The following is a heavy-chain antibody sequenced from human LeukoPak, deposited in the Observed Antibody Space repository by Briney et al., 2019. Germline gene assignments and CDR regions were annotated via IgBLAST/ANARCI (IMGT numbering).Heavy chain of an antibody. Sequence: PGGSLRLSCAASGFTFSSYAMSWVRQAPGKGLEWVSAISGSGGSTYYADSVKGRFTISRDNAKNSLYLQMNSLRAEDTAVYYCARDADFWSGSYYFDYWGQGTLVTVSS. D-gene: IGHD3-3*01. CDR3: ARDADFWSGSYYFDY. J-gene: IGHJ4*02. V-gene: IGHV3-23*01. CDR2: ISGSGGST. CDR1: GFTFSSYA.